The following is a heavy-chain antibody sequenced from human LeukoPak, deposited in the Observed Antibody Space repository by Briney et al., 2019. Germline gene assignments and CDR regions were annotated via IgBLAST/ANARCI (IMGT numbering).Heavy chain of an antibody. V-gene: IGHV4-39*01. CDR1: GGSISSSSYY. D-gene: IGHD5-18*01. Sequence: SETLSLTCTASGGSISSSSYYWGWIRQPPWKGLEWIGSIYYSGDNSGDTYYNPSLKSRVSISVDTSKNQFSLKLSSVTAADTAVYFCARLRGYTDGPPGYWGQGTLVTVSS. CDR3: ARLRGYTDGPPGY. CDR2: IYYSGDNSGDT. J-gene: IGHJ4*02.